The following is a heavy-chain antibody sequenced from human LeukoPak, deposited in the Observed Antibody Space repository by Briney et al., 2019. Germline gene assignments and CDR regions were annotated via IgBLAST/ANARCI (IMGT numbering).Heavy chain of an antibody. V-gene: IGHV1-46*01. J-gene: IGHJ5*02. CDR3: ARDAGSYGYHWFDP. CDR1: GYTFTSYY. D-gene: IGHD5-18*01. Sequence: ASVKVSCKASGYTFTSYYMHWVRQAPGQGLEWMGIINPSGGSTSYAQKFQGRVTMTRDMSTSTVYMELSSLRSEDTAVYYCARDAGSYGYHWFDPWAREPWSPSPQ. CDR2: INPSGGST.